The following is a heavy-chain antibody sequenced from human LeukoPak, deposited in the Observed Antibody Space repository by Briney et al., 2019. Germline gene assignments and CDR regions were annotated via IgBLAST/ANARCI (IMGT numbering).Heavy chain of an antibody. CDR3: ARGYQLPHNYYYFMDV. Sequence: ASVKVSCKASEYTFTGYYIHWVRQAPGQGLEWMGWINPNSGVTNIAQKFQGRVTMTRDTSISTAYMEVSRLRSDDTAVYYCARGYQLPHNYYYFMDVWGKGTTVTVSS. CDR2: INPNSGVT. D-gene: IGHD2-2*01. J-gene: IGHJ6*03. V-gene: IGHV1-2*02. CDR1: EYTFTGYY.